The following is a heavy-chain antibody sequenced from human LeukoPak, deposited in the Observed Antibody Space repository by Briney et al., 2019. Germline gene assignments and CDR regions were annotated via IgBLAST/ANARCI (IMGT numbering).Heavy chain of an antibody. V-gene: IGHV3-48*01. CDR3: AKVPLSSSGWDREYYFDY. Sequence: GGSLRLSCAASGFTFTMFSVNWLRQAPGKGLEWIAFIRGRSDTTYYADSVQGRFTISRDNAEDSVYLQMNSLRVEDTAVYYCAKVPLSSSGWDREYYFDYWGQGTLVTVSS. J-gene: IGHJ4*02. D-gene: IGHD6-19*01. CDR2: IRGRSDTT. CDR1: GFTFTMFS.